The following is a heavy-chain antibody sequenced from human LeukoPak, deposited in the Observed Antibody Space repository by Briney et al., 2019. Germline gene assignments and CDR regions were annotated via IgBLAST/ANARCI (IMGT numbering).Heavy chain of an antibody. J-gene: IGHJ4*02. CDR2: INHSGST. Sequence: SSETLSLXCAVYGGSFSGYYWSWIRQPPGKGLEWIGEINHSGSTNYNPSLKSRVTISVDTSKNQFSLKLSSVTAADTAVYYCARRNPPHFDYWGRGTLVTVSS. CDR1: GGSFSGYY. V-gene: IGHV4-34*01. CDR3: ARRNPPHFDY.